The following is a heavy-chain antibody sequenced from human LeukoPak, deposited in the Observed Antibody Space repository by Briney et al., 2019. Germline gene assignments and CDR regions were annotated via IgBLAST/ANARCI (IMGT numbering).Heavy chain of an antibody. CDR2: ISYDGSNQ. J-gene: IGHJ4*02. CDR1: GFTFSSYD. CDR3: AKNHGSYFDY. V-gene: IGHV3-30*18. Sequence: GGSLRLSCAASGFTFSSYDMHWVRQAPGKGLEWVAVISYDGSNQYFADSVKGRFTISRDNSKNTLYLQMNSLRAEDTAMYYCAKNHGSYFDYWGQGTLVTVSS.